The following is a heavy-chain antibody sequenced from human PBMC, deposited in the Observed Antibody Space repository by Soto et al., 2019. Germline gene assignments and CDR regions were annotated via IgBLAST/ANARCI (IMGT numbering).Heavy chain of an antibody. Sequence: GGSLRLSCAASGFTFSSYAMHWVRQAPGKGLEWVAVISYDGSNKYYADSVKGRFTISRDNSKNTLYLQMNSLRAEDTAVYYCARDRADCTNGLCYYYYYYGMDVWGQGTTVTVSS. CDR2: ISYDGSNK. CDR1: GFTFSSYA. D-gene: IGHD2-8*01. V-gene: IGHV3-30-3*01. CDR3: ARDRADCTNGLCYYYYYYGMDV. J-gene: IGHJ6*02.